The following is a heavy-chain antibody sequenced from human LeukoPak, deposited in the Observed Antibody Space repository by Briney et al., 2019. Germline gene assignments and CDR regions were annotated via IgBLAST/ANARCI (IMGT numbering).Heavy chain of an antibody. CDR1: GFTFRNYH. CDR3: ARDGHRYSYGYYYYYGMDV. V-gene: IGHV3-21*01. J-gene: IGHJ6*02. Sequence: PGGSLRLSCAGAGFTFRNYHMFWVRQAPGKGLEWVSSISGSGSHKDYADSVKGRFAISRDNAKNSMSLQMNNLRAEDTAVYYCARDGHRYSYGYYYYYGMDVWGQGTTVTVSS. D-gene: IGHD5-18*01. CDR2: ISGSGSHK.